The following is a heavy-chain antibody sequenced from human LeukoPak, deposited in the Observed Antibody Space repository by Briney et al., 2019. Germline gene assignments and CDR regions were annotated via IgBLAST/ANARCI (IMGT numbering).Heavy chain of an antibody. J-gene: IGHJ5*02. V-gene: IGHV4-30-4*08. D-gene: IGHD3-3*01. CDR2: IYYSGST. Sequence: SETLSLTCTVSGGSISSGDYYWSWIRQPPGKGLEWIGYIYYSGSTYYNPSLKSRVTISVDTSKNQFSLKLSSVTAADTAVYYCARDQRITIFGVVTRPGNWFDPRGQGTLVTVSS. CDR3: ARDQRITIFGVVTRPGNWFDP. CDR1: GGSISSGDYY.